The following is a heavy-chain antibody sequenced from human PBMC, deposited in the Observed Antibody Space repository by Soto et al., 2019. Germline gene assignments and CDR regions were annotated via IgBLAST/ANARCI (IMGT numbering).Heavy chain of an antibody. CDR1: GGSFSGYY. CDR2: INHSGST. V-gene: IGHV4-34*01. Sequence: SETLSLTCAVYGGSFSGYYWSWIRQPPGKGLEWIGEINHSGSTNYNPSLKSRVTISVDTSKNQFSLKLSSVTAADTAVYYCAYGDYIWGSYRDVDYWGQGTMVTGSS. D-gene: IGHD3-16*02. CDR3: AYGDYIWGSYRDVDY. J-gene: IGHJ4*02.